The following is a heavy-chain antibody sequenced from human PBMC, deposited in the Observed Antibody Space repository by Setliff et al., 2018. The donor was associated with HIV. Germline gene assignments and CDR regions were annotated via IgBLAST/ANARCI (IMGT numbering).Heavy chain of an antibody. Sequence: ASVKVSCKVSGYTVTELSINWVRLAPGKGPEWMGGFDPEDNKIVYAQKFQGRITITADTSTDTAYLELSSLRSEDSAFYYCTTPLDSSGYFGSDYFDYWGQGALVTVSS. CDR1: GYTVTELS. J-gene: IGHJ4*02. V-gene: IGHV1-24*01. CDR3: TTPLDSSGYFGSDYFDY. D-gene: IGHD3-22*01. CDR2: FDPEDNKI.